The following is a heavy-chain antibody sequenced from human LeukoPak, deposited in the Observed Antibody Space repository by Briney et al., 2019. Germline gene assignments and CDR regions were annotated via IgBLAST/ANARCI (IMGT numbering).Heavy chain of an antibody. CDR3: ARDITMVRGVINWFDP. CDR2: IYTSGST. Sequence: SGTLSLTCAVSGGSISSSNWWSWIRQPAGKGLEWIGRIYTSGSTNYNPSLKSRVTMSVDTSKNQFSLKLSSVTAADTAVYYCARDITMVRGVINWFDPWGQGTLVTVSS. J-gene: IGHJ5*02. D-gene: IGHD3-10*01. CDR1: GGSISSSNW. V-gene: IGHV4-4*07.